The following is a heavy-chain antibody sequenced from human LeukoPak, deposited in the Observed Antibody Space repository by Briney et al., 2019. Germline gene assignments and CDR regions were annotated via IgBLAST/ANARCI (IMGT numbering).Heavy chain of an antibody. D-gene: IGHD3-22*01. J-gene: IGHJ4*02. CDR1: GYTFTGYY. CDR2: INPNSGGT. V-gene: IGHV1-2*02. Sequence: GASVKVSCKASGYTFTGYYMHWVRQAPGQGLEWMGWINPNSGGTNYAQKFQGRVTMTRDTSTSTAYMELSRLRSDDTAVYYCAGQLPYYYDSSGYPAVFDYWGQGTLVTVSS. CDR3: AGQLPYYYDSSGYPAVFDY.